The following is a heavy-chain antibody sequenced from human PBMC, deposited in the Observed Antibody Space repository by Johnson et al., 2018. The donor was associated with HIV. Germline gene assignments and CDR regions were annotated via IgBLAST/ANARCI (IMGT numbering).Heavy chain of an antibody. D-gene: IGHD4-17*01. CDR3: ARETDYGPPNAFDI. Sequence: QLVESGGGLVQPGRSLRLSCAASGFTFDDYAMHWVRQAPGKGLEWVSGISWNSGSTYYADSVKGRFTISRDNSKNTLYLQMNSLRAEDTAVYYCARETDYGPPNAFDIWGQGTMVTVSS. CDR1: GFTFDDYA. V-gene: IGHV3-9*01. J-gene: IGHJ3*02. CDR2: ISWNSGST.